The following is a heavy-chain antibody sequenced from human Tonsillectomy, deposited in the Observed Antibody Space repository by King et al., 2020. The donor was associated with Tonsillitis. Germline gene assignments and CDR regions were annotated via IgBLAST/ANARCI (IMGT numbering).Heavy chain of an antibody. J-gene: IGHJ4*02. D-gene: IGHD3-10*01. V-gene: IGHV5-51*03. CDR1: GYSFTTYW. CDR2: IYPGDSDT. Sequence: QLVQSGAEVKKPGESLKISCKCSGYSFTTYWIGWVRQKPGKGLEWLGIIYPGDSDTRYSPSFKGQVPISADKAISTAYLQWSSLKASDTAMYYCARWVLGAALDYFDYWGQGTLVTVSS. CDR3: ARWVLGAALDYFDY.